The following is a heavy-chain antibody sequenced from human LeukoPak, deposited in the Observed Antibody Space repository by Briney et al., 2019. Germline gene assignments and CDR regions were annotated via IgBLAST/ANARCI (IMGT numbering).Heavy chain of an antibody. V-gene: IGHV1-18*01. D-gene: IGHD3-22*01. CDR2: ISAYNGDT. CDR1: GYTFSNFG. J-gene: IGHJ4*02. Sequence: ASVKVSCKTSGYTFSNFGISWVRQAPGQGLEWMGWISAYNGDTNYAQKFQGRVTMTTDTSTSTAYMELRGLRSDDTAVYYCARGSTARYYYDSSGYYRGAVDYWGQGTLVTISS. CDR3: ARGSTARYYYDSSGYYRGAVDY.